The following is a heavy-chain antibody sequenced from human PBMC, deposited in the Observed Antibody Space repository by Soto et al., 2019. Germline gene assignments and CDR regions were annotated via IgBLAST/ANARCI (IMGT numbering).Heavy chain of an antibody. CDR2: ISYEGSNK. J-gene: IGHJ6*02. CDR3: ARDKYSSSSGDYFYGMDV. D-gene: IGHD6-6*01. Sequence: QVQLVESGGGVVQPGRSLRLSCAASGFTFRTYAMHWVRQAPGKGLEWVAVISYEGSNKYYADSVKGRFTISRDNSKNTLYLQMNSLRAEDTAVYYCARDKYSSSSGDYFYGMDVWGQGTTVTVPS. CDR1: GFTFRTYA. V-gene: IGHV3-30*04.